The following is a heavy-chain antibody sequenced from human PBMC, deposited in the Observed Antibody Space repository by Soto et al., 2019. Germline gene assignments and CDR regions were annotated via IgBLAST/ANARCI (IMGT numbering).Heavy chain of an antibody. V-gene: IGHV3-53*01. CDR3: ARDSYDSSGYYYGTNY. J-gene: IGHJ4*02. CDR2: IYSGGTT. D-gene: IGHD3-22*01. CDR1: GFTVSSSY. Sequence: GGSLRLSCAASGFTVSSSYMSWARQAPGKGLEWVSVIYSGGTTYFADSVKGRFTISRDNSKNTLYLQMNSLRAEDTAVYYCARDSYDSSGYYYGTNYWGQGTLVTVSS.